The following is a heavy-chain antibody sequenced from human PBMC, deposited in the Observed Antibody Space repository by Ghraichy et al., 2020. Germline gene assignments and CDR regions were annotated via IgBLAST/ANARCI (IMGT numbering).Heavy chain of an antibody. CDR2: INSDGRST. D-gene: IGHD6-19*01. V-gene: IGHV3-74*01. J-gene: IGHJ4*02. CDR1: RFTFSSYW. Sequence: GSLRLSCAASRFTFSSYWMHWVRQAPGKGLVWVSRINSDGRSTNYADSVKGRFTISRDNAKNTLYLQMDALRAEDTAVYHCARGETYTSGWYDGFDYWGQGTPVTVSS. CDR3: ARGETYTSGWYDGFDY.